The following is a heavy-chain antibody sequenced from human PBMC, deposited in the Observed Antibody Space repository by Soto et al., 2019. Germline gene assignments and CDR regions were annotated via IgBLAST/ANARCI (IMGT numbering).Heavy chain of an antibody. CDR1: GFTFSSYA. Sequence: QVQLVESGGGVVQPGRSLRLSCAASGFTFSSYAMHWVRQAPGKGLEWVAVISYDGSNKYYADSVKGRFTISRDNSKNTLYLQMNSLRPEDTAVYYCAREGPSIVARPPFDYWGQGTLVTVSS. CDR3: AREGPSIVARPPFDY. CDR2: ISYDGSNK. D-gene: IGHD6-6*01. J-gene: IGHJ4*02. V-gene: IGHV3-30-3*01.